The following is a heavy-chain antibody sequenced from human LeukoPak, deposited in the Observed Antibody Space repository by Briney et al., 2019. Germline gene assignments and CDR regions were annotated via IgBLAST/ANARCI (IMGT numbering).Heavy chain of an antibody. J-gene: IGHJ3*02. D-gene: IGHD2-2*01. V-gene: IGHV4-39*07. CDR2: LYYSGST. CDR3: ARTPCSSTSCPHAFDI. CDR1: GGSISSSYNY. Sequence: PSETVSLTCTVSGGSISSSYNYWGWIRQPPGKGLEWIASLYYSGSTSYDPSLTSRVTISGDTSKNQFSLKLTSVTAADTAVYYCARTPCSSTSCPHAFDIWGQGTMVTVSS.